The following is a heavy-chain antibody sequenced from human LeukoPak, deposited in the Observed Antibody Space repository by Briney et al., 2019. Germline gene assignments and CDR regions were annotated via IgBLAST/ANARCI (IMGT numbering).Heavy chain of an antibody. CDR1: GGSISSSSYY. CDR2: IYYSGST. D-gene: IGHD3-10*01. V-gene: IGHV4-39*07. CDR3: ARGDITMVRGNWFDP. J-gene: IGHJ5*02. Sequence: PSETLSLTCTVSGGSISSSSYYWGWIRQPPGKGLEWIGSIYYSGSTYYNPSLKSRVTISVDTSKNQFSLKLSSVTAADTAVYYCARGDITMVRGNWFDPWGQGTLVTVSS.